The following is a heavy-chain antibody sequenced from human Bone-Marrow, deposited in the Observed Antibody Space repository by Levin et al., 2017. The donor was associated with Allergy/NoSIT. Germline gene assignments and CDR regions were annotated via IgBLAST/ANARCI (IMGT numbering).Heavy chain of an antibody. J-gene: IGHJ4*02. CDR3: ASGTYTYGFNY. D-gene: IGHD5-18*01. V-gene: IGHV3-48*01. Sequence: HAGGSLRLSCAASGFSFSTYSMNWVRQAPGKGLEWVSYISSSSSTISYADSVKGRFTISRDNAKNSLYLQMNSLRTEDTAVYYCASGTYTYGFNYWGQGTLVTVSS. CDR1: GFSFSTYS. CDR2: ISSSSSTI.